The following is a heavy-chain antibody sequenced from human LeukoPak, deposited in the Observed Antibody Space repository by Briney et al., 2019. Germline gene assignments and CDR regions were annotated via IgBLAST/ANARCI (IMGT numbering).Heavy chain of an antibody. CDR3: ARDSFFTHYYDSRDYSFDC. CDR2: INPDSGGT. Sequence: AASVKVSCKASGYTFTDYFMHWVRQAPGQGLEWMGWINPDSGGTNYAQKFQGRVTMTRDTSISTAYMELSRLRSDDTAVYYCARDSFFTHYYDSRDYSFDCWGQGTLVTVSS. D-gene: IGHD3-22*01. V-gene: IGHV1-2*02. CDR1: GYTFTDYF. J-gene: IGHJ4*02.